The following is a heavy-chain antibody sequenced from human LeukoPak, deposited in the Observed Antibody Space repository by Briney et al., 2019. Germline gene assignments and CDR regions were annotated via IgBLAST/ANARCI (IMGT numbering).Heavy chain of an antibody. Sequence: ASVKVSCKASGGTFSSYAISWVRQAPGQGLEWMGGIIPIFGTANYAQKFQGRVTITADESTRTAYMELSSLRSEDTAVYYCARGRSDIVVVPAARRNYYYYGMDVWGKGTTVTVSS. J-gene: IGHJ6*04. V-gene: IGHV1-69*13. CDR1: GGTFSSYA. CDR2: IIPIFGTA. D-gene: IGHD2-2*01. CDR3: ARGRSDIVVVPAARRNYYYYGMDV.